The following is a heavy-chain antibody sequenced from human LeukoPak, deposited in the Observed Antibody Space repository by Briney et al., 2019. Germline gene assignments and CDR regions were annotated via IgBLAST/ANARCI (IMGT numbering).Heavy chain of an antibody. CDR3: ASPPPSDIVVVPAAIGEYFQH. Sequence: SETLSLTCAVSGYSISSGYYWGWIRRPPGKGLEWIGSIYHSGSTYYNPSLKSRVTISVDTSKNQFSLKLSSVTAADTAVYYCASPPPSDIVVVPAAIGEYFQHWGQGTLVTVSS. J-gene: IGHJ1*01. V-gene: IGHV4-38-2*01. CDR2: IYHSGST. D-gene: IGHD2-2*01. CDR1: GYSISSGYY.